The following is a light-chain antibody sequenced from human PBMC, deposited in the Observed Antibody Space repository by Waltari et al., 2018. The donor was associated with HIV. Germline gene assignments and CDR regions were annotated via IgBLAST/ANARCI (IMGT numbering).Light chain of an antibody. CDR2: DAS. V-gene: IGLV2-14*03. CDR1: SSDIGCYNY. J-gene: IGLJ2*01. CDR3: GSFSVPSTRVV. Sequence: QSALTQPASVSGSPGQSITISCTGTSSDIGCYNYVSWYQQHPGKAPKRMIFDASNRPSGISHRFSGSKSGNTASLTISGLQADDEAHYFCGSFSVPSTRVVFGGGTKLTVL.